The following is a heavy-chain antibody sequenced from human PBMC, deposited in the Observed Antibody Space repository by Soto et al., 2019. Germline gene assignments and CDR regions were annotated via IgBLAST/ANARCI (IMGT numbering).Heavy chain of an antibody. Sequence: SETLSLTCTVSGVSISGGDFYWSWIRQAPGKGLEWIGNIFYSGAMSYNPSLESRVTISLDRSNNQLSMKLDTVTAADTAVYYCAGDRRVTISWSPGDSYHYCLDVWGQGTTVTVSS. CDR2: IFYSGAM. CDR3: AGDRRVTISWSPGDSYHYCLDV. J-gene: IGHJ6*02. D-gene: IGHD6-13*01. V-gene: IGHV4-30-4*08. CDR1: GVSISGGDFY.